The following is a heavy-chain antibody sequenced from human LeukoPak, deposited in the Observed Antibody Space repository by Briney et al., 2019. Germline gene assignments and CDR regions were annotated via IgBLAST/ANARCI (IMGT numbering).Heavy chain of an antibody. CDR2: ISWDGGST. CDR1: GFTFDDYT. CDR3: AKDFGSGSYPIDY. D-gene: IGHD3-10*01. Sequence: GGSLRLSCAASGFTFDDYTMHWVRQAPGKGLDWVSLISWDGGSTYYADSVKGRFTISRDNSKNSLYLQMNSLRTEDTALYYCAKDFGSGSYPIDYWGQGTLVTVSS. V-gene: IGHV3-43*01. J-gene: IGHJ4*02.